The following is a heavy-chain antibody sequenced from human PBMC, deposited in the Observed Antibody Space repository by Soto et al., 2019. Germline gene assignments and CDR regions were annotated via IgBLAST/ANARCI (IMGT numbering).Heavy chain of an antibody. J-gene: IGHJ6*02. Sequence: EVQLVESGGGLVQPGGSLKLSCAASGFTFSGSAMHWVRQASGKGLEWVGRIRSKANSYATAYAASVKGRFTISRDDSKNTAYLQMNSLKTEDTAVYYCTSSAFIDYYYYYGMDVWCQGTTVTVSS. V-gene: IGHV3-73*02. CDR3: TSSAFIDYYYYYGMDV. CDR2: IRSKANSYAT. D-gene: IGHD1-26*01. CDR1: GFTFSGSA.